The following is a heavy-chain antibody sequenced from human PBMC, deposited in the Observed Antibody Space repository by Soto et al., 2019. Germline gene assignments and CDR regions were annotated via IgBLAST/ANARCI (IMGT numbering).Heavy chain of an antibody. Sequence: EVQLLESGGGLVQPGGSLRLSCAVSGFTFSTHAMSLVRQAPGKGLEWVSGTSATGSTTYYADSVKGQFTISRDNSKNTLYLQMNSLRAEDTAVYYCAKQSKWSSTSCYSGGSTCPLDCWGQGTLVTVSS. CDR3: AKQSKWSSTSCYSGGSTCPLDC. CDR2: TSATGSTT. V-gene: IGHV3-23*01. D-gene: IGHD2-2*02. J-gene: IGHJ4*02. CDR1: GFTFSTHA.